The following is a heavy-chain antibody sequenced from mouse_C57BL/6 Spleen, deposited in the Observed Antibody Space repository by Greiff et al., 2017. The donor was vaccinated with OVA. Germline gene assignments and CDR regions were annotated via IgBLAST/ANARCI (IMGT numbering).Heavy chain of an antibody. CDR1: GFSFTSYG. V-gene: IGHV2-2*01. CDR3: ARRAIRGYFDV. J-gene: IGHJ1*03. CDR2: IWSGGST. Sequence: VKLMESGPGLVQPSQSLSITCTVSGFSFTSYGVHWVRQSPGKGLEWLGVIWSGGSTDYNAAFISRLSISKDNSKSQVFFKMNSLQADDTAIYYCARRAIRGYFDVWGTGTTVTVSS.